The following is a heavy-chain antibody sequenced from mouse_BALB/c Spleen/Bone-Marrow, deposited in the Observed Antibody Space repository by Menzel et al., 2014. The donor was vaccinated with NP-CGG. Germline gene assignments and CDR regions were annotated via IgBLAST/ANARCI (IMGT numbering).Heavy chain of an antibody. V-gene: IGHV1-69*02. J-gene: IGHJ4*01. D-gene: IGHD2-3*01. CDR3: ARALGDGYYYAMDY. Sequence: QVQLQQPGAELVKPGAPVKLSRKASGYTFTSYWMNWVKQRPGRGLEWIGRIDPSDSETHYNQKFKDKATLTVDKPSSTAYIQVSSLTSEDSAVYHCARALGDGYYYAMDYWGQGTSVTVSS. CDR1: GYTFTSYW. CDR2: IDPSDSET.